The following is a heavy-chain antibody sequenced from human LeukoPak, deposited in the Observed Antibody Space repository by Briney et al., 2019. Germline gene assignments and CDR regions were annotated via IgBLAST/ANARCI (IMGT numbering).Heavy chain of an antibody. D-gene: IGHD3-10*01. CDR3: ARGTPHYYGSGSYYIRRFDP. CDR2: VNLQGST. V-gene: IGHV4-4*02. Sequence: SETLSLTCGVSGGSISNTNWWTWVRQPPGKGLEWIGEVNLQGSTNYNPSLKSRVAISVDKSENHISLKLTSVTAADTAVYYCARGTPHYYGSGSYYIRRFDPWGQGTLVTVSS. J-gene: IGHJ5*02. CDR1: GGSISNTNW.